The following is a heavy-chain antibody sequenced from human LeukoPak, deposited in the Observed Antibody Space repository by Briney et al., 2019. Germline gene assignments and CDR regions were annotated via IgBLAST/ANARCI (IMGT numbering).Heavy chain of an antibody. CDR2: IYTSGGT. D-gene: IGHD5-12*01. J-gene: IGHJ4*02. CDR3: AKSPRGYSESGLDY. V-gene: IGHV4-4*09. CDR1: GGSISSYY. Sequence: SETLSLTCTVSGGSISSYYWSWIRQPPGKGLERIGYIYTSGGTNYNPSLKSRVTISVDTSKNQFSLKLTSVTAADTAVYYCAKSPRGYSESGLDYWGQGTLVTVSS.